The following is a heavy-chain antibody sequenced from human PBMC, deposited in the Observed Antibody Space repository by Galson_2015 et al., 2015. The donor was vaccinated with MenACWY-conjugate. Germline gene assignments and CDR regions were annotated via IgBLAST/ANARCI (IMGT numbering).Heavy chain of an antibody. CDR1: GFTFRQYA. CDR3: AKDVYMDV. CDR2: ISDSGAAT. J-gene: IGHJ6*03. Sequence: SLRLSCAVSGFTFRQYAMRWVRQAPGTGLEWVAIISDSGAATHYIDSVKGRFTISRGNSKNTPYLQMSRLRAEDTALYYCAKDVYMDVWGKGTTVSVSS. V-gene: IGHV3-23*01.